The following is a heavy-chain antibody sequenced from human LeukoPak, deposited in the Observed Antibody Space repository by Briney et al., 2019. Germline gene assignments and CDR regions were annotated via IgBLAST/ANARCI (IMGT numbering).Heavy chain of an antibody. CDR1: GSSISRHY. V-gene: IGHV4-4*07. CDR3: ARENYCSGGSCYGYFDY. Sequence: PSETLSLTRTVSGSSISRHYWNLIRQPAGKGLECIRRIYTSESTNYNPSLNSRVTMSVDTSKNQFSLKLSSVPAADTAVYYCARENYCSGGSCYGYFDYWGQGTLVTVSS. J-gene: IGHJ4*02. D-gene: IGHD2-15*01. CDR2: IYTSEST.